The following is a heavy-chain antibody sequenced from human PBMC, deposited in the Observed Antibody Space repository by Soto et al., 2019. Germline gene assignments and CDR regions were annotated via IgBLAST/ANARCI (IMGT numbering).Heavy chain of an antibody. D-gene: IGHD3-22*01. CDR3: ARGNYYDSSGYQNDY. J-gene: IGHJ4*02. CDR2: IYYSGST. CDR1: GGSVSSGSYY. V-gene: IGHV4-61*01. Sequence: SETLSLTCTVSGGSVSSGSYYWSWIRQPPGKGLEWIGYIYYSGSTNYNPSLKSRVTISVDTSKNQFSLKLSSVTAADTAVYYCARGNYYDSSGYQNDYWGQGTLVTSPQ.